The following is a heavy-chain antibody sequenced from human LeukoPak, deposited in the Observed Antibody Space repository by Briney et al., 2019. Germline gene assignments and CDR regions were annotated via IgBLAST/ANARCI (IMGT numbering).Heavy chain of an antibody. CDR1: GFTFSNHG. CDR2: IWYDGSKR. Sequence: GGSLRLSCTASGFTFSNHGLHWVRQAPGKGLEWMALIWYDGSKRYYADSVQGRFTISRDDSKNTLFLQMNSLRAEDTAVYYCARRGTHYCISTDCNPNWYDPWGQGTLVTVSS. V-gene: IGHV3-33*01. D-gene: IGHD2-2*01. J-gene: IGHJ5*02. CDR3: ARRGTHYCISTDCNPNWYDP.